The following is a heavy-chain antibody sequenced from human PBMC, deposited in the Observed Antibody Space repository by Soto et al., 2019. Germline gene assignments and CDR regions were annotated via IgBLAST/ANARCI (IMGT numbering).Heavy chain of an antibody. D-gene: IGHD1-1*01. V-gene: IGHV1-69*13. CDR1: GGTFSSYA. CDR3: ARDRTSTNGTTDYYYYYGMDV. Sequence: SVKVSCKASGGTFSSYAISWVRQAPGQGLEWMGGIIPIFGTANYAQKFQGRVTITADESTSTAYMELSSLRSEDTAVYYCARDRTSTNGTTDYYYYYGMDVWGQGTTVTV. J-gene: IGHJ6*02. CDR2: IIPIFGTA.